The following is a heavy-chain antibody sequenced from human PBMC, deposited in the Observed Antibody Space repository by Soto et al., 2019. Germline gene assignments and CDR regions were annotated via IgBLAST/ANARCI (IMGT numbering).Heavy chain of an antibody. J-gene: IGHJ4*02. V-gene: IGHV3-74*01. D-gene: IGHD3-22*01. Sequence: EVQLVESGGGLVQPGGSLRLSCAASGFTFSSYWMHWVRQAPGKGLVWVSRMNIDGSRISYAVSVKGRCTSSRDIAKNTLYMEMKGLKSEDTAVYYCVRGDGDRDDGNGYVGRPWGQGTLVTVSS. CDR2: MNIDGSRI. CDR1: GFTFSSYW. CDR3: VRGDGDRDDGNGYVGRP.